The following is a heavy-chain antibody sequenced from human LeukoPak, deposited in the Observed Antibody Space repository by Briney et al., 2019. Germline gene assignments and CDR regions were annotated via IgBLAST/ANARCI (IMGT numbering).Heavy chain of an antibody. CDR1: GGSISSYY. J-gene: IGHJ6*02. Sequence: SETLSLTCTVSGGSISSYYWSWIRQPPGKGLEWIGYIYYSGSTNYNPSLKSRVTISVDTSKNQFSLKLSSVTAADTAVYYCARSSAAIVPPSMDVWGQGTTATVSS. CDR3: ARSSAAIVPPSMDV. D-gene: IGHD2-2*02. CDR2: IYYSGST. V-gene: IGHV4-59*01.